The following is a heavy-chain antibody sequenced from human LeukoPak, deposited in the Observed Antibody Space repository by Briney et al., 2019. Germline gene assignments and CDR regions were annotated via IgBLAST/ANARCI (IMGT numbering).Heavy chain of an antibody. CDR3: ARDVLRFLEGGPYYYMDV. CDR2: IYHSGST. Sequence: KPSETLSLTCTVSGGSISSSSYYWGWIRQPPGKGLEWIGSIYHSGSTYYNPSLKSRVTISVDTSKNQFSLKLSSVTAADTAVYYCARDVLRFLEGGPYYYMDVWGKGTTVTVSS. J-gene: IGHJ6*03. CDR1: GGSISSSSYY. D-gene: IGHD3-3*01. V-gene: IGHV4-39*07.